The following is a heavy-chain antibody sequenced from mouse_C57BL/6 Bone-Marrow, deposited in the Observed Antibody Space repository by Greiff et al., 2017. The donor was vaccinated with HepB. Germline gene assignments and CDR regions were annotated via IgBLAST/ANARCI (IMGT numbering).Heavy chain of an antibody. CDR2: INYDGSST. D-gene: IGHD2-1*01. Sequence: EVQVVESEGGLVQPGSSMKLSCTASGFTFSDYYMAWVRQVPEKGLEWVANINYDGSSTYYLDSLKSRFIISRDNAKNILYLQMSSLKSEDTATYYCARVRHYGIWYFDVWGTGTTVTVSS. J-gene: IGHJ1*03. CDR3: ARVRHYGIWYFDV. CDR1: GFTFSDYY. V-gene: IGHV5-16*01.